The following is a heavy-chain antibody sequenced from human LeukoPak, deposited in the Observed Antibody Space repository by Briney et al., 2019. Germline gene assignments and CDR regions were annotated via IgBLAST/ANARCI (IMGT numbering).Heavy chain of an antibody. CDR3: ARQWEYSGYETFDY. D-gene: IGHD5-12*01. J-gene: IGHJ4*02. CDR2: MNPNSGNT. V-gene: IGHV1-8*01. Sequence: ASVKVSCKASGYTFTSYDINWVRQATGQGLEWMGWMNPNSGNTGYAQKFQGRATMTRNTSISTVYMELSSLRSEDTAVYYCARQWEYSGYETFDYWGQGTLVTVSS. CDR1: GYTFTSYD.